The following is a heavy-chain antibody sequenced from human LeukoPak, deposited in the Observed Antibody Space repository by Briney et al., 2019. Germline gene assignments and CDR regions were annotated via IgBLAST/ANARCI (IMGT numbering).Heavy chain of an antibody. D-gene: IGHD3-10*01. V-gene: IGHV3-74*01. CDR3: TRTHITADY. J-gene: IGHJ4*02. CDR2: INADGSGT. Sequence: PGGSLRLSCEVSGFSFSSFSMHWVRQAPGKGLMWVSRINADGSGTRYADSVEGRFTVSRDNARNTLYLQMNSLRAEDTARYYCTRTHITADYWGQGTLVTVSS. CDR1: GFSFSSFS.